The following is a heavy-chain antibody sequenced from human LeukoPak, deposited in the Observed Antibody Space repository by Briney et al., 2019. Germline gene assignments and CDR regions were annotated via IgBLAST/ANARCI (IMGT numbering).Heavy chain of an antibody. CDR2: VRGSGGST. D-gene: IGHD3-16*01. J-gene: IGHJ4*02. CDR1: GFTFNYDA. V-gene: IGHV3-23*01. CDR3: AKDDKGDFYFDY. Sequence: GPLRLSCAASGFTFNYDAISWVRQAPGKGLEWVSSVRGSGGSTYYSDSVRGRFTISRDISKNTVYLQMNSLRAEDTAMYYCAKDDKGDFYFDYWGQGTLVTVSS.